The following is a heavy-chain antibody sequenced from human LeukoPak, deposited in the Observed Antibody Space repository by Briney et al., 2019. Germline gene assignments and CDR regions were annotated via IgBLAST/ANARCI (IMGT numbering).Heavy chain of an antibody. CDR3: ARDYYDSSGYYYFDY. D-gene: IGHD3-22*01. CDR1: GFTFSSYA. V-gene: IGHV3-23*01. J-gene: IGHJ4*02. CDR2: ISGSGSST. Sequence: GGSLRLSCGASGFTFSSYAMSWVRQAPGKGLEWVSSISGSGSSTYYADSLKGRFTISRDNSKNTLYLQMNSLRAEDTAVYYCARDYYDSSGYYYFDYWGQGTLVTVSS.